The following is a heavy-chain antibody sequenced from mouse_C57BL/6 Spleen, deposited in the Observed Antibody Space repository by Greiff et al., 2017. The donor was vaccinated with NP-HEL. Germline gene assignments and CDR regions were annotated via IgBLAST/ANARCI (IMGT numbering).Heavy chain of an antibody. CDR3: ARRRDYAMDY. CDR2: IYPGSGNT. CDR1: GYTFTDYY. V-gene: IGHV1-76*01. J-gene: IGHJ4*01. Sequence: QVQLQQSGAELVRPGASVKLSCKASGYTFTDYYINWVKQRPGQGLEWIARIYPGSGNTYSNEKFKGKATLTAEKSSSTAYMQLSSLTSEDSAVYFCARRRDYAMDYWGQGTSVTVSS.